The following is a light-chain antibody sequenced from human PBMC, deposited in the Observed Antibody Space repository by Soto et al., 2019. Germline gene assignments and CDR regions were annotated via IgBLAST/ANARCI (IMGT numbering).Light chain of an antibody. V-gene: IGLV2-11*01. CDR3: CSYAGSFVV. CDR1: SSDVGGYNY. J-gene: IGLJ2*01. CDR2: DVS. Sequence: QSALTQPRSVSGSPGQSVTISCTGTSSDVGGYNYVPWYQQHPGKAPKLMIYDVSKRPSGVPDRFSGSKSGNTASLTISGLQAEDEADYYCCSYAGSFVVFGGGTKVTVL.